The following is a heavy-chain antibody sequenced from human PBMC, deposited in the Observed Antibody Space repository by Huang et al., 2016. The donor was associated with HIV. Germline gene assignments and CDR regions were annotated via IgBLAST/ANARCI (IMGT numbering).Heavy chain of an antibody. CDR1: GFTFSSHS. D-gene: IGHD2-15*01. CDR3: ARVIAATRLYYYMDV. CDR2: ISTNSSYR. Sequence: EVQLVESGGGLVKPGGSLSLSCAASGFTFSSHSMNWVRQAPGMWLEWVSSISTNSSYRYYAESVKGRFTISRDNAKNSLDLQLNTLRAEDTAVYYCARVIAATRLYYYMDVWGKGTTVTVSS. V-gene: IGHV3-21*01. J-gene: IGHJ6*03.